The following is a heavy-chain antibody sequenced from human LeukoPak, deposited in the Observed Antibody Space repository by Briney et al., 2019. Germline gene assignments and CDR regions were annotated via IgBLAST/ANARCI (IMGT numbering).Heavy chain of an antibody. CDR1: GFTFSSYE. CDR2: ISSSGSTI. Sequence: PGGSLRLSCAASGFTFSSYEMNWVRQAPGKGLEWVSYISSSGSTIYYADSVKGRFTISRDNAKNSLYLQMNSLRAEDTAVYYCAREIAVAGMYYFDYWGQGTLVTVSS. D-gene: IGHD6-19*01. CDR3: AREIAVAGMYYFDY. J-gene: IGHJ4*02. V-gene: IGHV3-48*03.